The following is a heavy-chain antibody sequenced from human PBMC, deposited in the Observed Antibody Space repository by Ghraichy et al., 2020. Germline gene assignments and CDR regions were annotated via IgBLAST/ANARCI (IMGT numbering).Heavy chain of an antibody. CDR3: VKDVVVGAGMGDYFDY. CDR1: GFTFSSYA. CDR2: ISSNGGST. J-gene: IGHJ4*02. D-gene: IGHD1-26*01. V-gene: IGHV3-64D*06. Sequence: GGSLRLSCSASGFTFSSYAMHWVRQAPGKGLEYVSAISSNGGSTYYADSVKGRFTISRDNSKNTLYLQMSSLRAEDTAVYYCVKDVVVGAGMGDYFDYWGQGTLVTVSS.